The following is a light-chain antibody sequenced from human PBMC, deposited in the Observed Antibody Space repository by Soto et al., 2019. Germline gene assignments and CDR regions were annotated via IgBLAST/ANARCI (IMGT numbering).Light chain of an antibody. CDR1: SSDVGSYNL. Sequence: QAVVTQSASVSGSPGQSITISCTGTSSDVGSYNLVSWYQQHPGKAPKLMIYEVNKRPSGVSNRFSGSKSGNTASLTISGLQAEDEADYYCCSYAGSRAVVFGGGTKLTVL. V-gene: IGLV2-23*02. CDR3: CSYAGSRAVV. CDR2: EVN. J-gene: IGLJ2*01.